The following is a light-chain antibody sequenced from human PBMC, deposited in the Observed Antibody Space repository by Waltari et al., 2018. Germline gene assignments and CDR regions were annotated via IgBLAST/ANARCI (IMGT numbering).Light chain of an antibody. V-gene: IGKV3-15*01. CDR2: AAS. Sequence: EIVMTQSPATLSVSPGERATLSCRASQSVSSNLAWYQQKPGHAPRLLIYAASTRATGIPARFSGTGSGTEFTLTISSLQSEDFAVYYCQQYNNWPPLTFGGGTKVEIK. J-gene: IGKJ4*01. CDR1: QSVSSN. CDR3: QQYNNWPPLT.